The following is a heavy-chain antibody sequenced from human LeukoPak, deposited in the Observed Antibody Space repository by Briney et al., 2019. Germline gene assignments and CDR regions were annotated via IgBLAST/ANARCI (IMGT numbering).Heavy chain of an antibody. D-gene: IGHD3-22*01. CDR1: GFTVSSNY. V-gene: IGHV3-53*01. CDR3: ARGCYYDSSGYRAFDI. CDR2: IYSGGST. Sequence: GGSLRLSCAASGFTVSSNYMSWVRQAPGEGLEWVSVIYSGGSTYYADSVKGRFTISRDNAKNSLYLQMNSLRAEDTAVYYCARGCYYDSSGYRAFDIWGQGTMVTVSS. J-gene: IGHJ3*02.